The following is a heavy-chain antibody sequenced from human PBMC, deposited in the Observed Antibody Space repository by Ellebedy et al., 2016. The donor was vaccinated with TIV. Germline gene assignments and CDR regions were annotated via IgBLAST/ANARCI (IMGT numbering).Heavy chain of an antibody. CDR2: ITGSGGDT. CDR3: AKDHSNYAPYYYYYGIDV. D-gene: IGHD4-11*01. J-gene: IGHJ6*02. CDR1: GFTFSNAW. Sequence: PGGSLRLSCAASGFTFSNAWMIWVRQAPGKGLEWVSIITGSGGDTYYADSVKGRFTVSRDNSKNTLHLQMNSLRAEDTAVYYCAKDHSNYAPYYYYYGIDVWGQGTTVTV. V-gene: IGHV3-23*01.